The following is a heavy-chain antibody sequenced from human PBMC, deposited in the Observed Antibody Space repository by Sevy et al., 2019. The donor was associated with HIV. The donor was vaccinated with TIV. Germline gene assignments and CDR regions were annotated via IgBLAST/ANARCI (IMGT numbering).Heavy chain of an antibody. CDR2: IYYSGST. J-gene: IGHJ6*02. CDR3: ARGQYYYGSGSVEFGMDV. D-gene: IGHD3-10*01. Sequence: SDTLSLTCTVSGGSISSYYWSWIRQPPGKGLEWIGYIYYSGSTNYNPSLKSRVTISVDTSKNQFSLKLSSVTAADTAVYYCARGQYYYGSGSVEFGMDVWGQGTTVTVSS. V-gene: IGHV4-59*13. CDR1: GGSISSYY.